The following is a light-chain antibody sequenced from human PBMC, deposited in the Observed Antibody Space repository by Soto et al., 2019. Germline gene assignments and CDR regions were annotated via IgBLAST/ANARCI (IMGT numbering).Light chain of an antibody. V-gene: IGKV1-5*01. J-gene: IGKJ1*01. CDR2: DAS. CDR1: QSIRGW. CDR3: HQYNSFSPWT. Sequence: DIQMTQSPSTLSASVGDRVTITCRGSQSIRGWLAWYQQKPGKAPNLLIYDASRLKSGVPSRFSGRGSGTEFTLTITSLQPDDFATYYCHQYNSFSPWTFGQGTKVEVK.